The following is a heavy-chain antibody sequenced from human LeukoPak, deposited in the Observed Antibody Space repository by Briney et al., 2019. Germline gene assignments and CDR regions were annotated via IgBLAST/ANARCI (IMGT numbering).Heavy chain of an antibody. CDR2: ITGAGSST. D-gene: IGHD5-18*01. CDR1: GFTSKSYG. CDR3: ARKVAVAMDLDY. V-gene: IGHV3-23*01. J-gene: IGHJ4*02. Sequence: GGSLRLSCAASGFTSKSYGMTWVRQVPGKGLEWVSSITGAGSSTKYADSVSGRFTISRDNSKNTLSLQMTGLRAEDTAVYYCARKVAVAMDLDYWGQGTLVTVSS.